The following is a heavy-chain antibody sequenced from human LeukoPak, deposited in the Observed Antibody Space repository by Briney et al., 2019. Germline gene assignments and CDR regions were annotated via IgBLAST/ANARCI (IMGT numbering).Heavy chain of an antibody. CDR1: GGSISSSSYY. Sequence: SETLSLTCTASGGSISSSSYYWGWIRQPPGKGLEWIGSIYYSGSTYYNPSLKSRVTISVDTSKNQFSLKLSSVTAADTAVYYCASLIIVGATSDAFDIWGQGTMVTVSS. CDR3: ASLIIVGATSDAFDI. V-gene: IGHV4-39*01. CDR2: IYYSGST. J-gene: IGHJ3*02. D-gene: IGHD1-26*01.